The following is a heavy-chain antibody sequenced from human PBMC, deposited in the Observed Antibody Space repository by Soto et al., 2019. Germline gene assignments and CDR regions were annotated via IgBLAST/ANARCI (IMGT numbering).Heavy chain of an antibody. CDR3: ARPIIVAGGTQGFDI. Sequence: EVQLVESGGGLVQPGGSLRLSCAASGFTISSYWMSWVRQAPGKGPEWAANIKQDGSEKYYVDSVKGRFTIARDNAKNSLFLQVNSLSAEDTAVYYCARPIIVAGGTQGFDIWGQGTMVTVSS. J-gene: IGHJ3*02. D-gene: IGHD6-13*01. CDR1: GFTISSYW. V-gene: IGHV3-7*01. CDR2: IKQDGSEK.